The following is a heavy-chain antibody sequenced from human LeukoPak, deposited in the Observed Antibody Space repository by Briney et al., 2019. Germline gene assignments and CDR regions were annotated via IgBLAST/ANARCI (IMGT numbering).Heavy chain of an antibody. J-gene: IGHJ4*02. CDR2: ITSSGTA. CDR3: ARAPKYRRYSFHS. V-gene: IGHV4-39*01. Sequence: SETLSLTCTVSAVSIISDDSNYWAWIPQPPAKGLVPIAGITSSGTAHYNPSLESQVTISLDTSSNQFSLKLTFVTAADTALYYCARAPKYRRYSFHSWGQETKVTVSS. D-gene: IGHD3-16*02. CDR1: AVSIISDDSNY.